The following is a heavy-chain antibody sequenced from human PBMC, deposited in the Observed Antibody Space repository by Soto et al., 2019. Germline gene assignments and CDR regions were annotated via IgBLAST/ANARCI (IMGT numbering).Heavy chain of an antibody. CDR3: ARIIGYSSSRGWFDP. Sequence: QLQLQESGPGLVKPSETLSLTCTVSGGSISSSSYYWGWIRQPPGKGLEWIGSIYYSGSTYYNPSLKRRVTISVDTSKNQFSLKLSSVTAADTAVYYCARIIGYSSSRGWFDPWGQGTLVTVSS. J-gene: IGHJ5*02. CDR1: GGSISSSSYY. CDR2: IYYSGST. D-gene: IGHD6-13*01. V-gene: IGHV4-39*01.